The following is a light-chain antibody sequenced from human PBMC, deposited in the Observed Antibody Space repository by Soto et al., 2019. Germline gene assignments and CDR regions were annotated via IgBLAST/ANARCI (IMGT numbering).Light chain of an antibody. Sequence: QSVLTQPPSVSGAPGQRVTISCTGSSSNFGAGYEVHWYKQLPGAAPTLVIFNNLNRPSEVPERFSGSKSGTSASLVISGLQAEDEADYYCQSFDSSRRAYVFGSGTKLTVL. CDR3: QSFDSSRRAYV. CDR1: SSNFGAGYE. V-gene: IGLV1-40*01. CDR2: NNL. J-gene: IGLJ1*01.